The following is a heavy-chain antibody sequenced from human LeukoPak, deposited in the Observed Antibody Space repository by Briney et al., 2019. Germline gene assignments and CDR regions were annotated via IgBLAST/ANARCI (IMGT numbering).Heavy chain of an antibody. D-gene: IGHD2-2*01. CDR1: GYTFTGYY. J-gene: IGHJ5*02. V-gene: IGHV1-2*02. CDR3: ASSGSSADIVVVPAAANWFDP. CDR2: INPNSGGT. Sequence: ASVKVSCKASGYTFTGYYMHWVRQAPGQGLEWMGWINPNSGGTNYAQKFQGRVTMTRDTSISTACMELSRLRSDDTAVYYCASSGSSADIVVVPAAANWFDPWGQGTLVTVSS.